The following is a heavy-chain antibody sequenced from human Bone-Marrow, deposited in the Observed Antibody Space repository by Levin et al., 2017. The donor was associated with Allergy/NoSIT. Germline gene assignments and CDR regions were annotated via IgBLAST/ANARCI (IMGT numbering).Heavy chain of an antibody. D-gene: IGHD1-26*01. CDR1: GFAFNSFS. CDR2: ISSASSTI. CDR3: ARDGAGSYLTAFYYAMDV. Sequence: GGSLRLSCVGSGFAFNSFSLNWVRQAPGKGLEWLASISSASSTINYADSVKGRFTISRDNAKMSLFLQMESLRPVDTAVYYCARDGAGSYLTAFYYAMDVWGQGTTVTVSS. V-gene: IGHV3-48*01. J-gene: IGHJ6*02.